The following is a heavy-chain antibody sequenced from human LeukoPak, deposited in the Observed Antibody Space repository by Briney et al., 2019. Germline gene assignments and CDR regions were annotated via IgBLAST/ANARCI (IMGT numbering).Heavy chain of an antibody. CDR3: ARDVSKASVGTSYGMDV. V-gene: IGHV3-11*01. CDR1: GFTFSDYY. CDR2: ISSRATTM. D-gene: IGHD6-13*01. Sequence: PGGSLRLSCAASGFTFSDYYMSWIRQAPGKGLEWVSYISSRATTMYYAASVKGRFTISRDSARNSLYLQMDSLRAEDTAVYYCARDVSKASVGTSYGMDVWGQGTTVTVSS. J-gene: IGHJ6*02.